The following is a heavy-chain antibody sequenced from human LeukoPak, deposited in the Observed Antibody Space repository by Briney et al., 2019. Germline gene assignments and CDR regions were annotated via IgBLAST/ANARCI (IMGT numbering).Heavy chain of an antibody. CDR2: ISGSGGST. D-gene: IGHD3-22*01. V-gene: IGHV3-23*01. CDR3: AKDLGHYDCFFDY. J-gene: IGHJ4*02. CDR1: GFTFSSYA. Sequence: PGGSLRLSCAASGFTFSSYAVSWVRQAPGKGLEWVSAISGSGGSTYYADSVKGRFTISRDNSKNTLYLQMNSLRAEDAAVYYCAKDLGHYDCFFDYWGQGTLVTVSS.